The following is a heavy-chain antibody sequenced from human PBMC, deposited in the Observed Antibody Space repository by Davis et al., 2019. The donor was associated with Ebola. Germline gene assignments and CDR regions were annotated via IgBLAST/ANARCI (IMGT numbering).Heavy chain of an antibody. Sequence: GGSLRLSCAASGFTFSSYAMSWVRQAPGKGLEWVSSISSSSSYIYYADSVKGRFTISRDNAKNSLYLQMNSLRAEDTAVYYCARSWYSSSIDPWGQGTLVTVSS. CDR2: ISSSSSYI. D-gene: IGHD6-6*01. J-gene: IGHJ5*02. V-gene: IGHV3-21*01. CDR1: GFTFSSYA. CDR3: ARSWYSSSIDP.